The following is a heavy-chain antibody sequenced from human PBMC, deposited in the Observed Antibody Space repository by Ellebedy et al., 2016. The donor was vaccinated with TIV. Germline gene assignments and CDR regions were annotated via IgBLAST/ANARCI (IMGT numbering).Heavy chain of an antibody. D-gene: IGHD3-16*01. Sequence: ASVKVSXKASGYMFTDYYMHWVRQAPGQGLEWMGWINPNSGGTNYAQKFQGRVTMTRDTSISTAYMELSRVRSDDTAMYYCARDLFGGVTADYWGQGTLVTVSS. V-gene: IGHV1-2*02. CDR2: INPNSGGT. CDR1: GYMFTDYY. CDR3: ARDLFGGVTADY. J-gene: IGHJ4*02.